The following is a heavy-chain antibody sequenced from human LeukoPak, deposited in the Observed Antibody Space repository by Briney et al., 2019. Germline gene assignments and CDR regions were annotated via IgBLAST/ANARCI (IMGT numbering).Heavy chain of an antibody. J-gene: IGHJ3*02. V-gene: IGHV4-59*01. D-gene: IGHD3-9*01. Sequence: SETLSLTCTVSGGSISSYYWSWIRQPPGKGLEWIGYIYYSGSTNYNPSLKSRVTISVDTSKNQFSLKLSSVTAADTAVYYCASQGDILTGYLEWDAFDIWGQGTMVTVSS. CDR1: GGSISSYY. CDR2: IYYSGST. CDR3: ASQGDILTGYLEWDAFDI.